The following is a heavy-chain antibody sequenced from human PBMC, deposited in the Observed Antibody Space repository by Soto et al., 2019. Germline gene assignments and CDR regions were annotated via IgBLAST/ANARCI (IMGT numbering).Heavy chain of an antibody. V-gene: IGHV4-59*01. Sequence: PSETLSLTCTVSGGSISSYYWSWIRQPPGKGLEWIGYIYYSGSTNYNPSLKSRVTISVDTSKNQFSLKLSSVTAADTAVYYCARLGPGWYVYYWGQGTLVTVSS. CDR3: ARLGPGWYVYY. CDR1: GGSISSYY. J-gene: IGHJ4*02. CDR2: IYYSGST. D-gene: IGHD6-19*01.